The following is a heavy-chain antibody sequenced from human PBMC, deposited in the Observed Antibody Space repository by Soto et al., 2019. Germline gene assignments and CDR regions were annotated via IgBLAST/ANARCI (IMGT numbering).Heavy chain of an antibody. CDR2: ISAYNGNT. CDR3: AIQRGYCSGGSCYSRGYYFDY. D-gene: IGHD2-15*01. Sequence: QVQLVQSGAEVKKPGASVKVSCKASGYTFTSYGISWVRQAPGQGLEWMGWISAYNGNTNYAQKLQGRVTMTTDTSTSTAYMELRSLISDDTAVYYCAIQRGYCSGGSCYSRGYYFDYWGQGTLVTVSS. J-gene: IGHJ4*02. V-gene: IGHV1-18*01. CDR1: GYTFTSYG.